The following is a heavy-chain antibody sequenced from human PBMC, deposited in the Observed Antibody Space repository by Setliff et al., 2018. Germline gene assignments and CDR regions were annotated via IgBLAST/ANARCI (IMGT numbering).Heavy chain of an antibody. V-gene: IGHV4-59*01. J-gene: IGHJ6*02. CDR1: GGSIRNYY. CDR3: ARDRTAYNYGMDV. CDR2: VYYTGST. D-gene: IGHD5-18*01. Sequence: KPSETLSLTCTVSGGSIRNYYWSWIRQPPGKGLEWIGYVYYTGSTNYNPSLKSRVTISVDPSKNQVSLKLSSATAADTAVYHCARDRTAYNYGMDVWGQGTTVTVSS.